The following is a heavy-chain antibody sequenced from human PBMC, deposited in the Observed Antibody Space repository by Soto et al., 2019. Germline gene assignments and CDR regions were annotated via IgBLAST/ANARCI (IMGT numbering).Heavy chain of an antibody. D-gene: IGHD6-19*01. Sequence: QVQLVESGGGMVQPGRSLRLSCAASGFTFSDYAMYWVRQAPGKGLEWVSVISFDGNIKYYTGSVKGRFTISRDNSKNTLHLQVNSLRTEDTALYYCARAPGHSVHSSGWQIDYWGQGTLVTVSS. V-gene: IGHV3-30-3*01. CDR2: ISFDGNIK. CDR3: ARAPGHSVHSSGWQIDY. CDR1: GFTFSDYA. J-gene: IGHJ4*02.